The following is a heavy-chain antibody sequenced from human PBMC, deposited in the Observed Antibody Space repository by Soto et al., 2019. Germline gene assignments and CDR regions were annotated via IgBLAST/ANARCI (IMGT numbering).Heavy chain of an antibody. D-gene: IGHD1-1*01. CDR3: ARGSQLERDALDI. CDR2: IYYTGHT. Sequence: QVQLQESGPGLVKPSQTLSLTCSVSGVSINSGGYYWSWIRYHPAKGLEWIGYIYYTGHTFYNASLKSRVAMSLDTSKNQFSLKLSSVTAADTAVYYCARGSQLERDALDIWGQGTMVTVSS. V-gene: IGHV4-31*03. J-gene: IGHJ3*02. CDR1: GVSINSGGYY.